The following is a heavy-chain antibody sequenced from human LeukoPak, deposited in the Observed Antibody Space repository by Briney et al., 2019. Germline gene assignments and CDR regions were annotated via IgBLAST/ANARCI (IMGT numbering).Heavy chain of an antibody. Sequence: ASVKVSCKASGYTFTSYGYSWVRQAPGQGLEWMGRISAYNGNTNYAQKLQGRVTMTTVTSTSTVYMELRSLTSDDTAVYYCARAKTLEPTPSNAFDIWGQGTMVTVSS. CDR2: ISAYNGNT. J-gene: IGHJ3*02. V-gene: IGHV1-18*01. CDR1: GYTFTSYG. CDR3: ARAKTLEPTPSNAFDI. D-gene: IGHD1-1*01.